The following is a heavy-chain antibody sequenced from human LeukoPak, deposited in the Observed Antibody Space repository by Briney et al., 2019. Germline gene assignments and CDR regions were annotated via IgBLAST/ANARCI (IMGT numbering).Heavy chain of an antibody. CDR1: GFTFSSYS. D-gene: IGHD5-12*01. V-gene: IGHV3-48*01. J-gene: IGHJ4*02. Sequence: GGSLRLSCAASGFTFSSYSMNWVRQAPGKGLEWVSYISSSSSTIYYADSVKGRFTISRDNAKNSLYLQMNSLRAEDTAVYYCATNYGGYVIDYWGQGTLVTVSS. CDR3: ATNYGGYVIDY. CDR2: ISSSSSTI.